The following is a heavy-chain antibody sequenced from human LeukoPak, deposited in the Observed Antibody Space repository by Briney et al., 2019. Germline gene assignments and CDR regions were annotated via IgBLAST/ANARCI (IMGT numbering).Heavy chain of an antibody. CDR3: ARDKIVGASKFDY. CDR1: GFTFSNYW. D-gene: IGHD1-26*01. J-gene: IGHJ4*02. V-gene: IGHV3-7*01. CDR2: IKQDESDK. Sequence: GGSLRLSCAVSGFTFSNYWMSWVRQAPGKGLEWVANIKQDESDKYYVDSVKGRSTISRDNAKNSLYLQMDSLRAEDTAIYYCARDKIVGASKFDYWGQGTLVTVSS.